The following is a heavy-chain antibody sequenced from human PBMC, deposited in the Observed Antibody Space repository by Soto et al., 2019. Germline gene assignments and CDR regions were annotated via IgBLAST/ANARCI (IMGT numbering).Heavy chain of an antibody. Sequence: PSETLSLTCTVSGGSISSYYWSWIRQPPGKGLEWIGYIYYSGSTNYNPSLKSRVTISVDTSKNQFSLKLSSVTAADTAVYYCARDAAAEPVKGYYYYYYGMDVRGQGTTVTVSS. CDR2: IYYSGST. CDR1: GGSISSYY. CDR3: ARDAAAEPVKGYYYYYYGMDV. J-gene: IGHJ6*02. D-gene: IGHD6-13*01. V-gene: IGHV4-59*01.